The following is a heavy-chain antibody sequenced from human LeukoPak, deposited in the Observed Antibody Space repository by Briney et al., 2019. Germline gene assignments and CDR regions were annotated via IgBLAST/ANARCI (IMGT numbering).Heavy chain of an antibody. CDR2: FNPGDGST. V-gene: IGHV1-46*01. CDR3: ASCDFWSGYCSS. J-gene: IGHJ5*02. D-gene: IGHD3-3*01. CDR1: GHTFSSNY. Sequence: VASVKVSCKAPGHTFSSNYMHWVRQGPGQGLDWMGVFNPGDGSTTYAQKFRGRVTMTRDTSKSTVYMQLSGLRSEDTAVYYCASCDFWSGYCSSWGQGSLVTVSS.